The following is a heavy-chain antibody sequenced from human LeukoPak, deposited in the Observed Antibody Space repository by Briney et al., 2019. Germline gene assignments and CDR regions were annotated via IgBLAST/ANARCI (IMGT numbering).Heavy chain of an antibody. Sequence: GGTLRLSCAASGFTFSNYRMHWVRQGPGKGLVRVSCISTDGSIKSYADPVKGRFTISRDNAKNTLYLQMNSLRAEDTAVYYCARGGYYDSGSFDSWGQGTLVTVSS. D-gene: IGHD3-10*01. CDR1: GFTFSNYR. V-gene: IGHV3-74*01. J-gene: IGHJ4*02. CDR3: ARGGYYDSGSFDS. CDR2: ISTDGSIK.